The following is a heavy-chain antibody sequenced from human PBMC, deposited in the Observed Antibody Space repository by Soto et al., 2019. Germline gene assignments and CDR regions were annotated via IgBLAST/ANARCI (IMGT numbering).Heavy chain of an antibody. CDR2: IRSKAYGGTT. J-gene: IGHJ5*02. CDR3: TREGYYDSSGYSP. CDR1: EFTFGVYA. Sequence: GGSLRLSFTASEFTFGVYAMSWFRQAPGKGLEWVGFIRSKAYGGTTEYAASVKGRFTISRDDSKSIAYLQMNSLKTEDTAVYYCTREGYYDSSGYSPWGQGTLVTVSS. V-gene: IGHV3-49*03. D-gene: IGHD3-22*01.